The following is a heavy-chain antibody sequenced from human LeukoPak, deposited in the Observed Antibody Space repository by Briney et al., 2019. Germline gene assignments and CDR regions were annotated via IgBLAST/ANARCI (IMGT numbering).Heavy chain of an antibody. CDR2: ISSSSYI. CDR3: ARELVAAAGPSFDY. V-gene: IGHV3-21*01. CDR1: GFTFSSYS. D-gene: IGHD6-13*01. J-gene: IGHJ4*02. Sequence: GGSLRLSCAASGFTFSSYSMNWVRQAPGKGLEWVSSISSSSYIYYADSVKGRFTISRDNAKNSLYLQMNSLRAEDTAVYYCARELVAAAGPSFDYWGQGTLVTVSS.